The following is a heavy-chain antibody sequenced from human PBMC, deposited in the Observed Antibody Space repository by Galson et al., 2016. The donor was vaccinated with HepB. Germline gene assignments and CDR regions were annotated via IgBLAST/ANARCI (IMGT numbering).Heavy chain of an antibody. Sequence: LSLTCTVSGGSISNYYWSWLRQPPGKGPEWIGQTYYSGYTNYSPSLKSRVTISLDSSQNQISLRVRSVTAADTAVYYCARALRGTTSFFEYWGQGVLVTVSS. CDR2: TYYSGYT. D-gene: IGHD4-17*01. J-gene: IGHJ4*02. CDR3: ARALRGTTSFFEY. V-gene: IGHV4-59*01. CDR1: GGSISNYY.